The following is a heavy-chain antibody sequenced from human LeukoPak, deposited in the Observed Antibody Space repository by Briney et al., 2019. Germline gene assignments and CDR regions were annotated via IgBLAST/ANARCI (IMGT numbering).Heavy chain of an antibody. CDR3: VRHTRTAAF. CDR1: GFTFSSYS. D-gene: IGHD2-15*01. J-gene: IGHJ4*02. V-gene: IGHV3-21*01. Sequence: PGGSLRLSCAASGFTFSSYSMNWVRQVPGKGLESIAYIGGSGSDTNYADSVRGRFTISRDNARSSLFLQMNSLTAEDSAVYFCVRHTRTAAFWGQGALVTVSS. CDR2: IGGSGSDT.